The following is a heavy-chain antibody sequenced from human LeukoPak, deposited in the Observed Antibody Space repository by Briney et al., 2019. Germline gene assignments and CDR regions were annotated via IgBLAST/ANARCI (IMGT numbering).Heavy chain of an antibody. CDR2: IYYSGST. CDR1: GGSISSSSYY. V-gene: IGHV4-39*01. CDR3: ARHQLIDWSPAVDY. D-gene: IGHD3-9*01. Sequence: SETLSLTCTVSGGSISSSSYYWGWLRQPPGKGLEWIGSIYYSGSTYYNPSLKSRVTISVDTSKIQFSLKLSSVTAADTAVYYCARHQLIDWSPAVDYWGQGTLVTVSS. J-gene: IGHJ4*02.